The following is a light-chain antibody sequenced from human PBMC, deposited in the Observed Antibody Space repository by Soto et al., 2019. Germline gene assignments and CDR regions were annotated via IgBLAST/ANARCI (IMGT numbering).Light chain of an antibody. J-gene: IGLJ1*01. CDR3: AAWDDSLNGLYV. Sequence: QAVVTQPPSASGTPGQRVTISCSGSSSNIGSNTVNWYQQLPGTAPKLLIYSNNQRPSAIPDRFSGSKSGTSASLAISGLQSEDEADYYCAAWDDSLNGLYVFGTGTQLTVL. V-gene: IGLV1-44*01. CDR1: SSNIGSNT. CDR2: SNN.